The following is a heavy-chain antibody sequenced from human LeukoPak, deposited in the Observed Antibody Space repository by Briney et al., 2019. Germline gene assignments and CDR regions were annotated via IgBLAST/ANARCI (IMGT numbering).Heavy chain of an antibody. Sequence: GGSLRLSCAASGFTFRTYAVSWVRQAPGKGLEWVSSISGSGGRTYYADSVKGRFTISRDNSKNTLYLQMNSLRAEDTAVYYCANPPTVTSFDHWGQGTLVTVSS. CDR2: ISGSGGRT. V-gene: IGHV3-23*01. D-gene: IGHD4-11*01. J-gene: IGHJ4*02. CDR3: ANPPTVTSFDH. CDR1: GFTFRTYA.